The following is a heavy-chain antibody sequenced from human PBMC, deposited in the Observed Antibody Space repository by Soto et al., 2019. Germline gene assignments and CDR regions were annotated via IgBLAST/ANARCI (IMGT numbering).Heavy chain of an antibody. D-gene: IGHD3-10*01. J-gene: IGHJ6*03. V-gene: IGHV4-59*01. CDR3: ARETAHYYGSGSYQTSNAYYYYYMDV. CDR2: IYYSGST. Sequence: SETLSLTCTVSGGSSRSYYWSWIRQPPGKGLEWIGYIYYSGSTNYNPSLKSRVTISVDTSKNQFSLKLSSVTAADTAVYYCARETAHYYGSGSYQTSNAYYYYYMDVWGKGTTVTVSS. CDR1: GGSSRSYY.